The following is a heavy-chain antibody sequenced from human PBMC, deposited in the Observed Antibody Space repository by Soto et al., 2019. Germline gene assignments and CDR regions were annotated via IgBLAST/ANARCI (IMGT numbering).Heavy chain of an antibody. CDR3: ARDMEGATLNFDP. J-gene: IGHJ5*02. V-gene: IGHV1-18*01. Sequence: EASVKVSCKASGYTFTSYGISWVRQAPGQGLEWMGWISAYNGNTNYAQKLQDRVTMTTDTSTNTAYMEVRSLRSDDTAVYYCARDMEGATLNFDPWGQGTLVTVSS. CDR1: GYTFTSYG. D-gene: IGHD1-26*01. CDR2: ISAYNGNT.